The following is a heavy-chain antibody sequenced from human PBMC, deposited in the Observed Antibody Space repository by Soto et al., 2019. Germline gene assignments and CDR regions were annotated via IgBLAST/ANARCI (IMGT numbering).Heavy chain of an antibody. CDR2: ISYDGSNK. Sequence: QVQLVESGGGVVQPGRSLRLSCAASGFTFSSYAMHWVRQAPGKGLEWVAVISYDGSNKYYADSVKGRFTISRDNSKNTLYLQMNSLRAEDTAVYYCARDRRYSSSWYYYYYGMDVWGQGTTVTVSS. CDR1: GFTFSSYA. V-gene: IGHV3-30-3*01. D-gene: IGHD6-13*01. J-gene: IGHJ6*02. CDR3: ARDRRYSSSWYYYYYGMDV.